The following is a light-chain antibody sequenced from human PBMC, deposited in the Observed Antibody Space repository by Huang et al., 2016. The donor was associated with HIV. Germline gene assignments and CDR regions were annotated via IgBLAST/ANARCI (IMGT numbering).Light chain of an antibody. CDR1: QSVSSN. Sequence: EIVMTQSPATLSVSPGERATLSCRASQSVSSNLAWYQQKPGQAPRLPIYGASTRATGIPARFRGSGSGTEFTLTISSLQSEDFAVYYCQQYNNWPPLITFGQGTRLEIK. CDR2: GAS. J-gene: IGKJ5*01. V-gene: IGKV3-15*01. CDR3: QQYNNWPPLIT.